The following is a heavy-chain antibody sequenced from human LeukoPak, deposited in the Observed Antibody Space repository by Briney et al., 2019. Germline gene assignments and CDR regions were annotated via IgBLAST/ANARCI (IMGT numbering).Heavy chain of an antibody. CDR3: ARLHVDIVATTPDY. J-gene: IGHJ4*02. D-gene: IGHD5-12*01. CDR2: ISSSGSTI. Sequence: GGSLRLSCAASGFTFSDYYMSWICQAPGKGLEWVSYISSSGSTIYYADSVKGRFTISRDNAKNSLYLQMNSLRAEDTAVYYCARLHVDIVATTPDYWGQGTLVTVSS. V-gene: IGHV3-11*01. CDR1: GFTFSDYY.